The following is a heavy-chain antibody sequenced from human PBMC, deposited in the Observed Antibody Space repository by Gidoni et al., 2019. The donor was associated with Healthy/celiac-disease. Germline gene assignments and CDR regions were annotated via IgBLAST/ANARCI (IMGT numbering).Heavy chain of an antibody. Sequence: EVQLLESGGGLVQPGGSLRLSCAASGFTFSTYAMSWVRQAPGKGLEWVSAISGSGGSTYYADSVKGRFTISRDNSKNTLYLQMNSLRAEDTAVYYCAKEGGDGYNPVWYFDYWGQGTLVTVSS. CDR3: AKEGGDGYNPVWYFDY. CDR2: ISGSGGST. V-gene: IGHV3-23*01. J-gene: IGHJ4*02. CDR1: GFTFSTYA. D-gene: IGHD3-16*01.